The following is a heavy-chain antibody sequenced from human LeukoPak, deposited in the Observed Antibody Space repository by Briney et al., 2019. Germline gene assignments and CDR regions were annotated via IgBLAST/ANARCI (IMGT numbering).Heavy chain of an antibody. CDR1: GFTFSSYG. CDR2: IWYDGSNK. Sequence: PGRSLRLSCAASGFTFSSYGMHWVRQAPGKGLEWVAVIWYDGSNKHYADSVKGQFTISRDNSKNTLYLQMNSLRAEDTAVYYCARDRSVSYFDSWGQGILVTVSS. D-gene: IGHD1-26*01. J-gene: IGHJ4*02. CDR3: ARDRSVSYFDS. V-gene: IGHV3-33*01.